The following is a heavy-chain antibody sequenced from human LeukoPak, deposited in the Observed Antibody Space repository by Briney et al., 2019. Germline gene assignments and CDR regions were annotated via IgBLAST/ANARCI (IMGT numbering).Heavy chain of an antibody. CDR2: LNAGNGNT. J-gene: IGHJ4*02. D-gene: IGHD5-18*01. V-gene: IGHV1-3*01. Sequence: VSVKVSCKASGYTFTSYAMHWVRQAPGQRLEWMGWLNAGNGNTKYSQKFQGRVTISRDTSASTAYMELSSLRSEDTAVYYCARDVLLGTAMVFDYWGQGTLVTVSS. CDR1: GYTFTSYA. CDR3: ARDVLLGTAMVFDY.